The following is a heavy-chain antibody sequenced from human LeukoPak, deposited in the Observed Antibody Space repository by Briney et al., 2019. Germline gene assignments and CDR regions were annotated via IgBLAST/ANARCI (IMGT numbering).Heavy chain of an antibody. CDR2: INHSGST. V-gene: IGHV4-34*01. CDR3: ARRLGRDYYGSGSYYWVGCFDY. J-gene: IGHJ4*02. Sequence: SETLCLTCAVYGGSFSGYYWSWIRQPPGKGLEWIGEINHSGSTNYNPSLKSRVTISVDTSKNQFSLKLSSVTAADTAVYYCARRLGRDYYGSGSYYWVGCFDYWGQGTLVTLSS. CDR1: GGSFSGYY. D-gene: IGHD3-10*01.